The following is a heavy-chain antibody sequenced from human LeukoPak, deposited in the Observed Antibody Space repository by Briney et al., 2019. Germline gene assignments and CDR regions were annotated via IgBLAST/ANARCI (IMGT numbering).Heavy chain of an antibody. J-gene: IGHJ4*02. V-gene: IGHV3-23*01. CDR3: AKVAYYDSSGYYLNYFDY. CDR1: GFTFSSYW. Sequence: GGSLRPSCAASGFTFSSYWMSWVRQAPGKGLEWVSAISGSGGSTYYADSVRGRFTISRDNSKNTLYLQMNSLRAEDTAVYYCAKVAYYDSSGYYLNYFDYWGQGTLVTVSS. CDR2: ISGSGGST. D-gene: IGHD3-22*01.